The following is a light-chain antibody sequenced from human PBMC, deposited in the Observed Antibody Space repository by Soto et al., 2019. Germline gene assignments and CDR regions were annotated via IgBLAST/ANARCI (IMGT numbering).Light chain of an antibody. J-gene: IGKJ1*01. V-gene: IGKV1-39*01. CDR1: ETINIY. CDR3: EQSYTTPRT. Sequence: DIRMTQSPSSLSASVGDRVTITCRASETINIYVNLYQQSPGKAPKLLIFAASSLQSGVPSRFSGRGSGTDFTLTITNLQPEDFATYYCEQSYTTPRTFGQGTKVDIK. CDR2: AAS.